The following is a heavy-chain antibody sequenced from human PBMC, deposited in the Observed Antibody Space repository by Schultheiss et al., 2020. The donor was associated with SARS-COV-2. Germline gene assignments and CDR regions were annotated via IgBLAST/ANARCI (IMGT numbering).Heavy chain of an antibody. V-gene: IGHV4-59*12. D-gene: IGHD3-10*01. J-gene: IGHJ4*02. CDR1: GGSISSYY. Sequence: SETLSLTCTVSGGSISSYYWSWIRQPPGKGLEWIGYIYHSGNTNYNPSLKSRVTMSIDKSKSQFSLKLSSVTAADTAVYYCARDLRYGSVDYWGQGTLVTVSS. CDR3: ARDLRYGSVDY. CDR2: IYHSGNT.